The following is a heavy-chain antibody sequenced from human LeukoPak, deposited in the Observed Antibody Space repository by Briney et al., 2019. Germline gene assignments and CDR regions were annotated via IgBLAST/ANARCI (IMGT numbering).Heavy chain of an antibody. CDR1: GFTFSSYG. D-gene: IGHD5-24*01. J-gene: IGHJ4*02. V-gene: IGHV3-23*01. CDR2: ISGSGSGGST. Sequence: GGSLRLSCAASGFTFSSYGMNWVRQAPGKGLEWVSNISGSGSGGSTYYADSVKGRFTISRDNSKNTLYLQMNSLRAEDTAVYYCAKSGYNRFDYWGQGTLVSVSS. CDR3: AKSGYNRFDY.